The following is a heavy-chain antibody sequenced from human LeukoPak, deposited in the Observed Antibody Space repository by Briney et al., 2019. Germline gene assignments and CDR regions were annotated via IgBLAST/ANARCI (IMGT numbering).Heavy chain of an antibody. CDR1: GYTFTGYY. Sequence: GASVKVSCRASGYTFTGYYMHWVRQAPGQGLEWMGWINPNSGGTNYAQKFQGRVTMTRDTSISTAYMELSRLRSDDTAVYYCARGLVAAAGGVFDYWGQGTLVTVSS. CDR2: INPNSGGT. V-gene: IGHV1-2*02. J-gene: IGHJ4*02. CDR3: ARGLVAAAGGVFDY. D-gene: IGHD6-13*01.